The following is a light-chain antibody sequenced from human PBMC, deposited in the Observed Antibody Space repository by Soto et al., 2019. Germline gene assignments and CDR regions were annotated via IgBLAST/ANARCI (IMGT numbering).Light chain of an antibody. V-gene: IGKV1-39*01. Sequence: DIVMTQSPSSLSASIGDRSTITCRASQSISSYLNWYQQKPGKAPKLLIYAASSLQSGVPSRFSGSGSGTDFTLTISSLQPEDFATYYCQQANSFPLTFGGGTKVDIK. CDR2: AAS. CDR1: QSISSY. J-gene: IGKJ4*01. CDR3: QQANSFPLT.